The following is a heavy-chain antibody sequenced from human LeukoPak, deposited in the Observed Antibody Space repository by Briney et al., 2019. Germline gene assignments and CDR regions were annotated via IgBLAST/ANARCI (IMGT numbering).Heavy chain of an antibody. CDR2: IKSDGSVP. CDR3: ARDRRAADTDFDS. J-gene: IGHJ4*02. V-gene: IGHV3-74*03. CDR1: GFTFSNYW. D-gene: IGHD6-13*01. Sequence: GGSLRLSCAASGFTFSNYWMHWVRQVPGKGLVWASRIKSDGSVPKYADSVRGRFTISRDNAKNTLYLQMNSLRAEDTAVYYCARDRRAADTDFDSWGQGTLVTVSS.